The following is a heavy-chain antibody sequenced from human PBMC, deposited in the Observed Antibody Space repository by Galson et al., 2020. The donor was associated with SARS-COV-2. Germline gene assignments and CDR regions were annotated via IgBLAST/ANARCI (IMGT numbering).Heavy chain of an antibody. CDR1: GFTFGSYG. J-gene: IGHJ6*04. CDR2: IWYDGRNK. Sequence: GESLKISCAASGFTFGSYGMHWVRQAPGKGLEWVAVIWYDGRNKYYIDSVKDRFTISRDNSRNMLYLQMSSLRAEDTAVYYCARDLRRYYYGMDVWGEGTTVTVSS. V-gene: IGHV3-33*01. CDR3: ARDLRRYYYGMDV.